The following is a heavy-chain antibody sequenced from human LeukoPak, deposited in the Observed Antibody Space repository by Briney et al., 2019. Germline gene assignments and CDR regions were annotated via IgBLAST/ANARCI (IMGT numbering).Heavy chain of an antibody. J-gene: IGHJ4*02. CDR3: ARDQYYYDSSGYPDY. D-gene: IGHD3-22*01. CDR1: GYTFTGYY. CDR2: INPNSGGT. V-gene: IGHV1-2*04. Sequence: ASVKVSCKASGYTFTGYYMHWVRQAPGQGLEWMGWINPNSGGTNYAQKFQGWVTMTRDTSISTAYMELSRLRSDDTAVYYCARDQYYYDSSGYPDYWGQGTLVTVSS.